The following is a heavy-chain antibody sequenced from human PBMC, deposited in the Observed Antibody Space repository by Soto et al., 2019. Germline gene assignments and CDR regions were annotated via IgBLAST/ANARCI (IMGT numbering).Heavy chain of an antibody. CDR1: CISINCGVYY. J-gene: IGHJ6*03. D-gene: IGHD4-17*01. V-gene: IGHV4-31*03. CDR2: IYYSGST. CDR3: ARAPTRGYYYMDV. Sequence: PSEILSLTCTVSCISINCGVYYWSWIRPHPGKGLEWIGYIYYSGSTYYNPSLKSRVTISVDTSKNQFSLKLSSVTAADTAVYYCARAPTRGYYYMDVWGKGTTVTVSS.